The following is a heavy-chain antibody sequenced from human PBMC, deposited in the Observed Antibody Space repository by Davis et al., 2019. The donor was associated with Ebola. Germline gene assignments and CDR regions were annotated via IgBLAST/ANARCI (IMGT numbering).Heavy chain of an antibody. CDR3: ARDPYYYDSSGYCY. CDR2: IWYDGSNK. CDR1: GFTFSSYG. Sequence: GESLKISCAASGFTFSSYGMHWVRQAPGKGLEWVAVIWYDGSNKYYADSVKGRFTISRDNFKNTLYLQMNSLRAEDTAVYYCARDPYYYDSSGYCYWGQGTLVTVSS. V-gene: IGHV3-33*01. J-gene: IGHJ4*02. D-gene: IGHD3-22*01.